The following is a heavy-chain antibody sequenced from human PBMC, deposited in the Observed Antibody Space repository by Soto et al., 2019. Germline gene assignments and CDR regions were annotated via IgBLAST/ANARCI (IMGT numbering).Heavy chain of an antibody. CDR3: AREMIPMIMGGMSAMDV. Sequence: QVQLVESGGGVVQPERSQRLSCAASKFTFRTYVMHWVRQAPGKGLEWVALISFDGSNKYYADSVKGRFTISRDNSKNKMDLQMNSLRPEDTAVYYCAREMIPMIMGGMSAMDVWGQGTTVTVSS. V-gene: IGHV3-30*04. D-gene: IGHD3-22*01. J-gene: IGHJ6*02. CDR2: ISFDGSNK. CDR1: KFTFRTYV.